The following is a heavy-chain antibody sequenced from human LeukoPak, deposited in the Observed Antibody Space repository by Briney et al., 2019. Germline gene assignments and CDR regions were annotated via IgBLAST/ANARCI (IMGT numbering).Heavy chain of an antibody. CDR3: ARAKAAAGIDYFDY. CDR2: IYYSGST. J-gene: IGHJ4*02. V-gene: IGHV4-59*13. Sequence: SETLSLTCTVSGASISDYYWNWIRQPPGKGLEWIGYIYYSGSTNYNPSLKSRVTISVDTSKNQFSLKLSSVTAAGTAVYYCARAKAAAGIDYFDYWGQGTLVTVSS. CDR1: GASISDYY. D-gene: IGHD6-13*01.